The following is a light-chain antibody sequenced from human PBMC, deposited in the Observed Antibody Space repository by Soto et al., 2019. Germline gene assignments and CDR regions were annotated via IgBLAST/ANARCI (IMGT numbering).Light chain of an antibody. Sequence: EIVMTQSPATLSVSPGERATLSCRASQSVSGVLAWYQQKPGQAPRLLAFGVYSRATGIPARFSGSGSGTEFTLTISSLQSEDFAVYYCQQYNNWPRTFGQGTKVEIK. CDR3: QQYNNWPRT. V-gene: IGKV3-15*01. J-gene: IGKJ1*01. CDR1: QSVSGV. CDR2: GVY.